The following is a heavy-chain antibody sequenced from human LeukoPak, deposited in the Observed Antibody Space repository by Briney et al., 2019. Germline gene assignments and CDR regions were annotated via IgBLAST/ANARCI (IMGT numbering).Heavy chain of an antibody. CDR3: ASGFEYYYVY. Sequence: PGGSLRLSCAASGFTFSSYAMHWVRQAPGKGLEWVAVISYGGSNKYYADSVKGRFTISRDNSKNTLYLQMNSLRAEDTAVYYCASGFEYYYVYWGQGTLVTVSS. D-gene: IGHD3-10*02. CDR1: GFTFSSYA. V-gene: IGHV3-30*04. CDR2: ISYGGSNK. J-gene: IGHJ4*02.